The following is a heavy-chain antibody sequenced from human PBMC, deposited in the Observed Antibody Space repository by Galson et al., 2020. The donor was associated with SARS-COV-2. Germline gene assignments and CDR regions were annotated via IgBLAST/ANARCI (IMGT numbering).Heavy chain of an antibody. CDR2: ISYSGST. J-gene: IGHJ6*02. V-gene: IGHV4-59*01. CDR1: DVSMTSYY. CDR3: ARDPAPLYGDNYYYGMDV. Sequence: ETSETLSLTCSVSDVSMTSYYWSWIRQPPGKGLEWIGYISYSGSTSYNPSLRIRVTILVDLSKNQFSLNLSSVTAADTAVYYCARDPAPLYGDNYYYGMDVWGRGTTVTVSS. D-gene: IGHD4-17*01.